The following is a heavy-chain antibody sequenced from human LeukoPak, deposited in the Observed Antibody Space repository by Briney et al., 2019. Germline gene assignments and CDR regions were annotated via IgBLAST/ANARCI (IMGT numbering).Heavy chain of an antibody. CDR1: GFTFSSYW. CDR2: INSDGSST. V-gene: IGHV3-74*01. D-gene: IGHD1-26*01. CDR3: AKDRTVGASYWYFDL. J-gene: IGHJ2*01. Sequence: PGGSLRLSCAASGFTFSSYWMHWVRHAPGKGLVWVSRINSDGSSTSYADSVKGRFTISRDNAKNTLYLHMNTLRAEDTAIYYCAKDRTVGASYWYFDLWGHGTLVTVSS.